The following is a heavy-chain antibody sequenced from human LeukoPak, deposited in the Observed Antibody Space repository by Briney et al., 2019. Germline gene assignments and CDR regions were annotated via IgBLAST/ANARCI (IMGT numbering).Heavy chain of an antibody. D-gene: IGHD3-3*01. J-gene: IGHJ4*02. CDR3: ASDVTIFGVRDYYFDY. CDR1: GGTFSSYA. Sequence: ASVKVSCKASGGTFSSYAISWVRQAPGQGLEWVGRIIPIFGTANYAQKFQGRGRFTTDEAKSTAYMDLSRLRSEDTAVYYCASDVTIFGVRDYYFDYWGREPWSPSPQ. CDR2: IIPIFGTA. V-gene: IGHV1-69*05.